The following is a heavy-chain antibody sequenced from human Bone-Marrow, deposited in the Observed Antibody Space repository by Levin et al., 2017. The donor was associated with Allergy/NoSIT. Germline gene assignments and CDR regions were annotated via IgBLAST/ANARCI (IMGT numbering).Heavy chain of an antibody. D-gene: IGHD3-9*01. Sequence: GGSLRLSCAGSGFTFSYYALSWVRQAPGKGLEWVASIRNSGGTTEYADSVKGRFTISRDNPKNTLYLEMNSLRAEDTAVYYCARHDILTGYYVHPLNNWGQGTLVTVS. J-gene: IGHJ4*02. CDR3: ARHDILTGYYVHPLNN. CDR1: GFTFSYYA. CDR2: IRNSGGTT. V-gene: IGHV3-23*01.